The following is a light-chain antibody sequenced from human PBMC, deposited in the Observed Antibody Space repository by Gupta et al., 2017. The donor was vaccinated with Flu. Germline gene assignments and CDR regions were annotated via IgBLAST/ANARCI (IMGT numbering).Light chain of an antibody. Sequence: SPATLSWSPGERANLACRASQSVSNYLAWYQQKPGQAPRLLIYDASNRATGISARFSGSGSGTDFTLTISSREPEDFAVYYCQQRSDWLSFGGGTKVEIK. J-gene: IGKJ4*01. V-gene: IGKV3-11*01. CDR3: QQRSDWLS. CDR2: DAS. CDR1: QSVSNY.